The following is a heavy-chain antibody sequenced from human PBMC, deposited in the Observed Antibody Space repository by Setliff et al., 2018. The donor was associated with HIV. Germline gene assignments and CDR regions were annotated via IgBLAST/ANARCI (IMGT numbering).Heavy chain of an antibody. Sequence: RLSCAASGFTFSDHYMDWVRQSPGKGLEWVGRIANKADSHTIQYAASVQGRFTISRDDSKNSLYLQMSNLQAEDTALYYCTRAGYGHGFDIWGQGTTVTVSS. CDR1: GFTFSDHY. CDR2: IANKADSHTI. CDR3: TRAGYGHGFDI. V-gene: IGHV3-72*01. D-gene: IGHD5-18*01. J-gene: IGHJ6*02.